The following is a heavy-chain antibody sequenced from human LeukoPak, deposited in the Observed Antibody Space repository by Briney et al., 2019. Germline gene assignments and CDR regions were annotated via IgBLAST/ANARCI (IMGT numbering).Heavy chain of an antibody. V-gene: IGHV3-7*01. CDR3: ARDVRVVGRYCSSTSCHRIYLDY. CDR2: IKQDGSEK. CDR1: GFTFSNYW. D-gene: IGHD2-2*02. J-gene: IGHJ4*02. Sequence: GGSLRLSCAASGFTFSNYWMSWVRQAPGKGLEWVAIIKQDGSEKYSVDSVKGRFIISRDNAKNSLYLQMNRLRVEDTAVYYCARDVRVVGRYCSSTSCHRIYLDYWGQGTLVTVSS.